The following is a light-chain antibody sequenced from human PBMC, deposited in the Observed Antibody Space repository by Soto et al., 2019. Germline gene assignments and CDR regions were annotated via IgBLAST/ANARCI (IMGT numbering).Light chain of an antibody. CDR2: NVS. CDR1: NNDVGGYNH. J-gene: IGLJ1*01. CDR3: TSSTSGSLYV. Sequence: QSALTQPASVSGSPGQSTTISCTGTNNDVGGYNHVSWYQQSPGKVPKLLIYNVSNRPSGVSDRFSGSKSGNTASLTISGLQAEDESDYFCTSSTSGSLYVFGTGTKLTVL. V-gene: IGLV2-14*01.